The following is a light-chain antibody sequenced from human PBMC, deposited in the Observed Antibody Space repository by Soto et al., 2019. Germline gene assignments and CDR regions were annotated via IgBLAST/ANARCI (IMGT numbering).Light chain of an antibody. CDR3: SSYTGSSTYVV. Sequence: QSALTQPASVPGSPGQSITISCTGTSSDVGGYNYVSWYQQHPGKAPKLMIYDVSNRPSGVSNRFSGSKSGNTASLTISGLQAEDEADYYCSSYTGSSTYVVFGGVTKLTVL. V-gene: IGLV2-14*01. CDR1: SSDVGGYNY. J-gene: IGLJ2*01. CDR2: DVS.